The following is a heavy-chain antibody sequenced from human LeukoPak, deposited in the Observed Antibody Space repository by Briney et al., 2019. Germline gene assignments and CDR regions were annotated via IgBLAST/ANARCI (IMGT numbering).Heavy chain of an antibody. CDR2: FDPEDGET. V-gene: IGHV1-24*01. J-gene: IGHJ4*02. Sequence: ASVKVSCKVSGYALTELSMHWVRQAPGKGLEGMGGFDPEDGETICAKKVQGRVTMTEETSKDTAYMQLRSLRSEDTAVYYCATDLYYYDSSGYPEATAPVSWGQGTLVTVSS. CDR1: GYALTELS. D-gene: IGHD3-22*01. CDR3: ATDLYYYDSSGYPEATAPVS.